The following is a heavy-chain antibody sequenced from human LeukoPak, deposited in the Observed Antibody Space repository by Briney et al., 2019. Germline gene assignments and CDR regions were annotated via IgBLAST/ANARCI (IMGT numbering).Heavy chain of an antibody. J-gene: IGHJ4*02. D-gene: IGHD3-9*01. V-gene: IGHV3-30*02. CDR3: AKVRYFDNYYFDY. Sequence: GGSLRLSCAASGLTFSSYGMHWVRQAPGKGLEWVAVIWYDGRNKYYADSVKGRFTISRDNSKNTLYLQMNSLRAEDTAVYYCAKVRYFDNYYFDYWGQGTLVTVSS. CDR2: IWYDGRNK. CDR1: GLTFSSYG.